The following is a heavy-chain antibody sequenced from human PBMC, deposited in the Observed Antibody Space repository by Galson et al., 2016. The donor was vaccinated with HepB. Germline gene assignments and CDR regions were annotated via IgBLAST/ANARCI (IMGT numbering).Heavy chain of an antibody. J-gene: IGHJ3*02. V-gene: IGHV3-23*01. CDR1: GFTCSSYA. Sequence: SLRLSCAASGFTCSSYAMGWVRQAPGKGLEWVSAISGSGGSTYYADSVKGRFTISRDNSKNTLYLQMNSLRAEDTAVYYCAKEGRDILTGYYNGDAFDIWGQGTMVTVSS. D-gene: IGHD3-9*01. CDR3: AKEGRDILTGYYNGDAFDI. CDR2: ISGSGGST.